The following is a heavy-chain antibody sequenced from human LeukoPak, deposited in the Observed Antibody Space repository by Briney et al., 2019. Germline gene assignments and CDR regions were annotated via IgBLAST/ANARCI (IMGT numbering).Heavy chain of an antibody. Sequence: SVKVSCKASGGTFSSYAISWVRQAPGQGLEWMGGIIPIFGTANYAQKFQGRVTITADESTSTAYMELSSLGSEDTAVYYCARDRSDYYDSSGYYPLDYWGQGTLVTVSS. CDR1: GGTFSSYA. CDR2: IIPIFGTA. CDR3: ARDRSDYYDSSGYYPLDY. D-gene: IGHD3-22*01. J-gene: IGHJ4*02. V-gene: IGHV1-69*01.